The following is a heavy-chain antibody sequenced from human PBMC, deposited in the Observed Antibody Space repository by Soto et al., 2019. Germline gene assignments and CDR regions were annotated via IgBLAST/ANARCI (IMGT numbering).Heavy chain of an antibody. J-gene: IGHJ5*02. V-gene: IGHV4-31*03. CDR3: ARDRYCSGGSCYSDVSYWFDP. CDR2: IYYSGST. D-gene: IGHD2-15*01. Sequence: PSETLSLTCTVSGGSISSGGYYWSWIRQHPGKGLEWTGYIYYSGSTYYNPSLKSRVTISVDTSKNQFSLKLSSVTAADTAVYYCARDRYCSGGSCYSDVSYWFDPWGQGTLVTVSS. CDR1: GGSISSGGYY.